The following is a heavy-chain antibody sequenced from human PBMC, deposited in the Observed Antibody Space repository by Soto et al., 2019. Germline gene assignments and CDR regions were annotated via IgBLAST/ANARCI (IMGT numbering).Heavy chain of an antibody. CDR2: IRYNGSNT. CDR1: GFTLSGYA. J-gene: IGHJ4*02. V-gene: IGHV3-64*04. CDR3: AKAPRITIFGVVIPSPYYFDY. Sequence: GGSLRLSCAASGFTLSGYAMDWVRQAPGKGLEYVSVIRYNGSNTYYADSVKGRFTISRDNSKNTLYLQMNSLRPEDTAVYYCAKAPRITIFGVVIPSPYYFDYWGQGTLVTVSS. D-gene: IGHD3-3*01.